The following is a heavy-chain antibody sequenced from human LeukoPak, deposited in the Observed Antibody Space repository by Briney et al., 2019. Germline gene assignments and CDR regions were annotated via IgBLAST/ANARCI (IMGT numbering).Heavy chain of an antibody. J-gene: IGHJ5*02. CDR3: ARDDSYCSGGSCYENWFDP. CDR1: GGTFSSYA. CDR2: IIPSFGTA. D-gene: IGHD2-15*01. Sequence: SVKVSCKASGGTFSSYAISWVRQAPGQGLEWMGGIIPSFGTANYAQKFQGRVTITADESTITAYMELSSLRSEDTAVYYCARDDSYCSGGSCYENWFDPWGQGTLVTVSS. V-gene: IGHV1-69*01.